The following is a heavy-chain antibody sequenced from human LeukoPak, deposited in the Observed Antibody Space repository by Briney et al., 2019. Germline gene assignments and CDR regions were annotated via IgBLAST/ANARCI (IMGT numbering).Heavy chain of an antibody. Sequence: GGSLRLSCAASGFTFDDYGMSWVRQAPGKGLEWVSTISGSGGTAYYADSVKGRFTISRDNSKNTLYLQVNTLRAEDTAVYYCAKDRAMIRPTYFDYWGQGTLVTVSS. CDR2: ISGSGGTA. CDR3: AKDRAMIRPTYFDY. CDR1: GFTFDDYG. V-gene: IGHV3-23*01. D-gene: IGHD3-22*01. J-gene: IGHJ4*02.